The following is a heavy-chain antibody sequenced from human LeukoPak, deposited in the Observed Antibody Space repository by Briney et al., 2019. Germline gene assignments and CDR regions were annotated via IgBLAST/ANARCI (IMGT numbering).Heavy chain of an antibody. Sequence: GGSLRLSCAASGFTFSTYWMSWVRQAPGKGLEWVANIKQDGSEKYYVDSVKGRFTFSRDNAKNSLYLQMNSLRAEDTAVYYCARMGSWTFRAYNYVSYYFDYWGQGTLVTVSS. CDR1: GFTFSTYW. J-gene: IGHJ4*02. CDR3: ARMGSWTFRAYNYVSYYFDY. D-gene: IGHD5-18*01. CDR2: IKQDGSEK. V-gene: IGHV3-7*01.